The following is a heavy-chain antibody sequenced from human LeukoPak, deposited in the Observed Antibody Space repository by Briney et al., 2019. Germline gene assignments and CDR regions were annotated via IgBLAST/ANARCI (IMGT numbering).Heavy chain of an antibody. D-gene: IGHD3-10*01. V-gene: IGHV5-51*01. Sequence: LGESLKISCKGSGYSFTSYWIGWVRQMPGKGLEWMGFIYPGDSDTRYSPSFQGQVTISADKSISTAYLQWSSLKASDTAMYYCARSRMVRGVIIEDSRPYYFDYWGQGTLVTVSS. CDR1: GYSFTSYW. CDR3: ARSRMVRGVIIEDSRPYYFDY. J-gene: IGHJ4*02. CDR2: IYPGDSDT.